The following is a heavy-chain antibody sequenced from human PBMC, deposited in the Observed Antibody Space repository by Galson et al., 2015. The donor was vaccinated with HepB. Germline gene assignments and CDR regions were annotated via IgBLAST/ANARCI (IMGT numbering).Heavy chain of an antibody. Sequence: SLRLSCAASGFTFSSYGMHWVRQAPGKGLEWVAVIWYDGSNKYYVDSVKGRFTISRDNFENTLYLQMNSLRAEDTAVYYCARGRGSYFDYWGQGTLVTVSS. V-gene: IGHV3-33*08. J-gene: IGHJ4*02. CDR1: GFTFSSYG. D-gene: IGHD1-26*01. CDR2: IWYDGSNK. CDR3: ARGRGSYFDY.